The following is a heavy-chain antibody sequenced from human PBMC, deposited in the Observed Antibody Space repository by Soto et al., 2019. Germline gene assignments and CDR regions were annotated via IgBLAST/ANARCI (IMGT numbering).Heavy chain of an antibody. CDR1: GGAFGRYS. V-gene: IGHV1-69*01. CDR2: VIPVFNTS. CDR3: ARGDEMTAVTIFEY. J-gene: IGHJ4*02. Sequence: QVQLEQSGPEVQRPGTSVKVSCKASGGAFGRYSVSWVRQAPGQGLEWIGGVIPVFNTSNYSLKFQGRVAISADESTSTVFMELRSLRSEDTALYYCARGDEMTAVTIFEYWGQGTLVTVSS. D-gene: IGHD4-17*01.